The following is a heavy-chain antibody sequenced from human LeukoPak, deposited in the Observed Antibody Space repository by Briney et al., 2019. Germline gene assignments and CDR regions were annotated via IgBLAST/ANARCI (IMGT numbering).Heavy chain of an antibody. CDR3: ARVPGYYDSSAYSQA. Sequence: PGGSLRLSCAASGFTFSSYSMNWVRQAPGKGLEWVSYISSSSSTIYYADSVKGRFTISRDNAKNSLYLQMNSLRAEDTAVYYCARVPGYYDSSAYSQAWGQGTLVTVSS. D-gene: IGHD3-22*01. V-gene: IGHV3-48*04. CDR2: ISSSSSTI. J-gene: IGHJ5*02. CDR1: GFTFSSYS.